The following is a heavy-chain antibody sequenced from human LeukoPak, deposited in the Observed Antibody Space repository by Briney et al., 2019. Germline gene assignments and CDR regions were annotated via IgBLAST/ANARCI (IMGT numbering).Heavy chain of an antibody. CDR3: ASPGDCGGECPFDY. CDR2: MYSGGNT. Sequence: GGSLRLSCAASGFTVSSNYMSWVRQAPGKGLECVSIMYSGGNTQYAASVKGRFTISRDNSKNTLYLQMNSLRTEDTAVYYCASPGDCGGECPFDYWGQGTLVTVSS. CDR1: GFTVSSNY. V-gene: IGHV3-53*01. J-gene: IGHJ4*02. D-gene: IGHD2-21*01.